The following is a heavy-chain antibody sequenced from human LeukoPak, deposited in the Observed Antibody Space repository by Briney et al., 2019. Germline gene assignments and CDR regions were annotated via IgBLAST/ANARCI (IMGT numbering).Heavy chain of an antibody. Sequence: GGSLRLSCAASGFTFDDYAMHWVRQAPGKGLERVSGISWNSGSIGYAYSVKGRFTISRDNAKNFMYLQMNSLRAEDTALYYCAKAIRLGKNGGNGHYFDYWGRGTLVTVSS. CDR3: AKAIRLGKNGGNGHYFDY. CDR2: ISWNSGSI. CDR1: GFTFDDYA. V-gene: IGHV3-9*01. D-gene: IGHD4-23*01. J-gene: IGHJ4*02.